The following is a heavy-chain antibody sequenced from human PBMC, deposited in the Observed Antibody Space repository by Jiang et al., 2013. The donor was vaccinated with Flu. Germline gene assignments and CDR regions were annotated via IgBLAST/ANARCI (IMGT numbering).Heavy chain of an antibody. CDR3: ATKTADSSGYYYDVEYFQH. D-gene: IGHD3-22*01. V-gene: IGHV5-51*01. Sequence: VQLVESGAEVKKPGESLKISCKGSGYSFTSYWIGWVRQMPGKGLEWMGIIYPGDSDTRYSPSFQGQVTISADKSISTAYLQWSSLKASDTAMYYCATKTADSSGYYYDVEYFQHWGQGTLVTVSS. CDR2: IYPGDSDT. J-gene: IGHJ1*01. CDR1: GYSFTSYW.